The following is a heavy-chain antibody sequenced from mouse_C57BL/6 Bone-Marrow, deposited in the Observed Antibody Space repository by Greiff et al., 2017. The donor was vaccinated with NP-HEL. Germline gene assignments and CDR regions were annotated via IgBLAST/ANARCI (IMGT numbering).Heavy chain of an antibody. CDR1: GYTFSSYA. J-gene: IGHJ2*01. CDR2: ISAGGSYT. Sequence: EVQRLESGGGLVKPGGSLKLSCAASGYTFSSYAMSWVRQTPEQRLEWVATISAGGSYTYYPDNVKGRFTISRDNAKNNQYLRRSHLKAEDTVMYYCASDLLGSYDYWGQGTTLTVSA. CDR3: ASDLLGSYDY. D-gene: IGHD1-1*02. V-gene: IGHV5-4*01.